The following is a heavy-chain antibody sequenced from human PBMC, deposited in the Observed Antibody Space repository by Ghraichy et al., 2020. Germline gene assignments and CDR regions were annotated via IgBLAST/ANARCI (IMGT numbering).Heavy chain of an antibody. CDR2: IFYSGTT. J-gene: IGHJ2*01. V-gene: IGHV4-39*07. Sequence: SETLSLTCTVSGSSISNSYYYWGWIRQPPGKGLEWIGNIFYSGTTYYNPSLRGRVAVSVDTSKNQFSLKLSSVTAADTAVYYCASLIAASDHWYFHLWGRGTLVTVSS. CDR3: ASLIAASDHWYFHL. CDR1: GSSISNSYYY. D-gene: IGHD6-6*01.